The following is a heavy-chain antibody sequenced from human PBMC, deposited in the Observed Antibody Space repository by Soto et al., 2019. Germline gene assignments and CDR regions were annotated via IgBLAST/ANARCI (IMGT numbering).Heavy chain of an antibody. D-gene: IGHD3-3*01. CDR1: GFTFSSYA. CDR2: ISGSGGST. CDR3: AKDRFSGRPPDAFDI. Sequence: GESLKISCAASGFTFSSYAMSWVRQAPGKGLEWVSAISGSGGSTYYADSVKGRFTISRDNSKNTLYLQMNSLRAEDTAVYYCAKDRFSGRPPDAFDIWGQGTMVTVSS. V-gene: IGHV3-23*01. J-gene: IGHJ3*02.